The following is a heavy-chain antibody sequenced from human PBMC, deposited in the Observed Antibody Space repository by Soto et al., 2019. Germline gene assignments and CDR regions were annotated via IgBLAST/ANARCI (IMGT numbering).Heavy chain of an antibody. CDR1: GGSISSSSYY. CDR2: IYYSGNT. D-gene: IGHD3-10*01. J-gene: IGHJ4*02. Sequence: PSETLSLTCTVSGGSISSSSYYWGWIRQPPGKGLEWIGSIYYSGNTYYNPSLKSRVTISVDTAKNQFSLKLSSVTAADTAVYYCVCYYSFGSGSYYNRCFDFWGQGTLVTVSS. V-gene: IGHV4-39*01. CDR3: VCYYSFGSGSYYNRCFDF.